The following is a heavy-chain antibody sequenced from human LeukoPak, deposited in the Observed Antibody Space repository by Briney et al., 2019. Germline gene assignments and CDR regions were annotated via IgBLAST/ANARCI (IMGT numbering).Heavy chain of an antibody. CDR2: INPNSGGT. V-gene: IGHV1-2*02. D-gene: IGHD2-2*01. CDR3: ARAHPRGVPAAISY. J-gene: IGHJ4*02. CDR1: GYTFTGYY. Sequence: ASVKVSCKASGYTFTGYYMHWVRQAPGQGLEWMGWINPNSGGTNYAQKFQGRVTMTRDTSISTAYMELSRLRSDDTAVYYCARAHPRGVPAAISYWGQGTLVTVSS.